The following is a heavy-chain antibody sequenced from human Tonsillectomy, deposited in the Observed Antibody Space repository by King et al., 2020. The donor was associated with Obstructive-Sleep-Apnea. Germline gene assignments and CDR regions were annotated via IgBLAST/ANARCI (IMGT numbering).Heavy chain of an antibody. CDR1: GFILGNYG. Sequence: VQLVESGGGLLQPGGSLRLSCAASGFILGNYGMSWVRQAPGKGLEWVSGFSGSSSTTHYADSVKGRFTISRDNSKNSLYLQLNSLRADDAAIYYCARPKYPYGSGSRFDFWGQGILVTVSS. CDR3: ARPKYPYGSGSRFDF. CDR2: FSGSSSTT. D-gene: IGHD3-10*01. V-gene: IGHV3-23*04. J-gene: IGHJ4*02.